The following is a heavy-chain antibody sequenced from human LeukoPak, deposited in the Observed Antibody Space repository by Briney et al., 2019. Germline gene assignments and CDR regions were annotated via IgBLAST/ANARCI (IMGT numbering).Heavy chain of an antibody. Sequence: PGGSLRLSRAASAFTFSSYNMNWVRQAPGKGREWVSSISSSSTYIYYADSVKGRFTISRDNAKNSLYLQMNSLRAEDTAVYYCARDKGSSGFDYWGQGTLVTVSS. V-gene: IGHV3-21*01. CDR3: ARDKGSSGFDY. D-gene: IGHD6-19*01. CDR1: AFTFSSYN. J-gene: IGHJ4*02. CDR2: ISSSSTYI.